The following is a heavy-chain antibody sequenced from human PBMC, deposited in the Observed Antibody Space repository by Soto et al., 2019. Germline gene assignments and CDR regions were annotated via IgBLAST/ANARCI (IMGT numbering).Heavy chain of an antibody. Sequence: HPGGSLRLSCATSGFTFSSYWMHWVRQAPGKGLVWVSRINSDGSSTSYADSVKGRFTISRDNAKNTLYVQMNSLRAEDTAVYYRARAGDRLLSYVFDIGGQGKMATVS. J-gene: IGHJ3*02. CDR3: ARAGDRLLSYVFDI. CDR2: INSDGSST. V-gene: IGHV3-74*01. D-gene: IGHD2-2*01. CDR1: GFTFSSYW.